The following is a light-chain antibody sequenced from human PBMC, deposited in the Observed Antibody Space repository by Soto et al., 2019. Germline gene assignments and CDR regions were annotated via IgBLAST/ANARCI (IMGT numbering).Light chain of an antibody. CDR3: CSDAGGSKV. J-gene: IGLJ2*01. CDR2: EVS. CDR1: SSDVGSYRF. Sequence: QSALTQPPSVSGSPGQSLTISCTGPSSDVGSYRFVSWYQQHPGKAPKLLIYEVSARPSGVSDRFSGSKSGNTASLTISGLQAEDLADYFCCSDAGGSKVFGAGTKLTVL. V-gene: IGLV2-23*02.